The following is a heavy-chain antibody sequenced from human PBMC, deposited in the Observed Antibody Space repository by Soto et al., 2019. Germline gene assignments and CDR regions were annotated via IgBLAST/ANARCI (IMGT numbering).Heavy chain of an antibody. CDR2: SSAYNGNT. V-gene: IGHV1-18*01. CDR1: GSTVTSYG. CDR3: AGVLDLNGSGSYSYYGMDV. J-gene: IGHJ6*02. D-gene: IGHD3-10*01. Sequence: QVQLVQSGAEVKKPGASVKVSCKASGSTVTSYGISWVRQAPGQGLEWMGWSSAYNGNTNYAQKLQGRVTMTTDTSTSTAYMELRSLRSDDTAVYCCAGVLDLNGSGSYSYYGMDVWGQGTTVTVSS.